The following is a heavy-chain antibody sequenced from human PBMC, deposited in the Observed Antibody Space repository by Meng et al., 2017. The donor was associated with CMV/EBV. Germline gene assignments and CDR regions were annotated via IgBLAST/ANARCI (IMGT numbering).Heavy chain of an antibody. Sequence: GGSLRLSCAASGFTFSSYAMHWVRQAPGKGLEWVAVISYDGSNKYYADSVKGRFTISRDNSKNTPYLQMNSLRAEDTAVYYCARERRDISWFDPWGQGTLVTVSS. V-gene: IGHV3-30*04. J-gene: IGHJ5*02. D-gene: IGHD2-15*01. CDR3: ARERRDISWFDP. CDR2: ISYDGSNK. CDR1: GFTFSSYA.